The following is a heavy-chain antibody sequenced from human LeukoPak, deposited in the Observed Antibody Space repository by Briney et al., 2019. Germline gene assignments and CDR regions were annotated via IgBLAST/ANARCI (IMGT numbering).Heavy chain of an antibody. CDR3: ARTYCSSTSCNDLAY. Sequence: ASVKVSCKASGYTFTDYSLHWMRQAPGQGLEWMGWINPNSGDTNFAQKFQGRVTMTRDTSITTAYMELSRLRSDDTAVYYCARTYCSSTSCNDLAYWGQGTLVTVSS. J-gene: IGHJ4*02. D-gene: IGHD2-2*01. CDR1: GYTFTDYS. V-gene: IGHV1-2*02. CDR2: INPNSGDT.